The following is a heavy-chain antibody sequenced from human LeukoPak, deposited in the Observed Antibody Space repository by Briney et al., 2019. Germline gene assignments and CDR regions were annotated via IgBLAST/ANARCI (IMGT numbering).Heavy chain of an antibody. Sequence: SETLSLTCTVSGGSISSGSYYWSWIRQPAGKGLEWIGRIYTSGSTNYNPSLKSRVTISVDTSKNQFSLKLSSVTAADTAVYYCARSQLPGPYYYYMDVWGKGTTVTISS. V-gene: IGHV4-61*02. CDR2: IYTSGST. CDR1: GGSISSGSYY. CDR3: ARSQLPGPYYYYMDV. J-gene: IGHJ6*03. D-gene: IGHD1-26*01.